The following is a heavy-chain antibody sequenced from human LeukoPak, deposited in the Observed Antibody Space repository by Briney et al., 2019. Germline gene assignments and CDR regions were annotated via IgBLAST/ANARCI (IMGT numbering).Heavy chain of an antibody. J-gene: IGHJ6*02. CDR3: ATSLVASTNS. CDR2: FDPEDGET. CDR1: GYSLTLLS. V-gene: IGHV1-24*01. D-gene: IGHD2-2*01. Sequence: RASVKVSCKVSGYSLTLLSLHWVRQAPGKGLEWMGGFDPEDGETIYAQKFQGRVTMTEDTSADTAYMELSSLRSEDTAVYYCATSLVASTNSWGQGTTVTVSS.